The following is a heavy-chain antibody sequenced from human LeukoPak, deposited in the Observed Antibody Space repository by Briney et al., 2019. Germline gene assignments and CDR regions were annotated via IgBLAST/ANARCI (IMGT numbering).Heavy chain of an antibody. D-gene: IGHD6-19*01. J-gene: IGHJ4*02. CDR3: AKGWETSGWYGAKFDY. CDR1: GFTFSSYG. Sequence: GGSLRLSCAASGFTFSSYGMSWVRQAPGKGLEWVSGISGSGGTTYYADSVKGRFTISRDNPKNTLFLQMNSLRAEDTAVYYCAKGWETSGWYGAKFDYWGQGTLVTVSS. CDR2: ISGSGGTT. V-gene: IGHV3-23*01.